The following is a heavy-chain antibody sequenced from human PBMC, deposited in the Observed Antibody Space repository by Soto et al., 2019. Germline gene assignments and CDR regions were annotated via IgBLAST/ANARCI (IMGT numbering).Heavy chain of an antibody. CDR3: ARGRGRYSSGWSWFDP. Sequence: SETLSLTCGVSGGTIRSPDWWTWVRQPPGKGLEWIGEIFQSGSTNYTPSPESRVTISVDKSKNQFSLTLTSVTAADTAVYFCARGRGRYSSGWSWFDPWGQGILVTVSS. CDR2: IFQSGST. J-gene: IGHJ5*02. D-gene: IGHD6-19*01. V-gene: IGHV4-4*02. CDR1: GGTIRSPDW.